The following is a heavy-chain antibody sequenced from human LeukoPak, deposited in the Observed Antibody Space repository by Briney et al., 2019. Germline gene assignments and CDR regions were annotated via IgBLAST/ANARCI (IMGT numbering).Heavy chain of an antibody. Sequence: GGSLRLSCAASGFTFSSYAMSWVRQAPGKGLEWGSAISGRGGSTYYADSVKGRFTISRDNSKNTLYLQMNSLRAEDTAVYYCANDVVVPAAISPGGMDVWGQGTTVTVSS. J-gene: IGHJ6*02. D-gene: IGHD2-2*02. V-gene: IGHV3-23*01. CDR2: ISGRGGST. CDR1: GFTFSSYA. CDR3: ANDVVVPAAISPGGMDV.